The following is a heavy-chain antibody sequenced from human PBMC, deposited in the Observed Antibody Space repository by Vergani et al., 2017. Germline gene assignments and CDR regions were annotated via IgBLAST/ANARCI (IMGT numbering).Heavy chain of an antibody. CDR2: ISYDGSNK. CDR1: GFTFSSYG. V-gene: IGHV3-30*18. Sequence: QVQLVESGGGVVQPGRSLRLSCAASGFTFSSYGMHWVRQAPGKGLEWVAVISYDGSNKYYADSVKGRFTISRDNSKNTLYLQMNSLRAEDTAVYYCAKDGGGSGYGPFDYWGQGTLVTVSS. J-gene: IGHJ4*02. CDR3: AKDGGGSGYGPFDY. D-gene: IGHD5-12*01.